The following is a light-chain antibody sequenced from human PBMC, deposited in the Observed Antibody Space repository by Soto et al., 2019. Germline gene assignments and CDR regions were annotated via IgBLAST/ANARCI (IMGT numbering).Light chain of an antibody. J-gene: IGLJ1*01. CDR3: NSYTSSSSYV. V-gene: IGLV2-14*01. Sequence: QSALTQPASVSGPPGQSITISCTGTSSDVGAYNYVSWYQQYPGKAPKLMIYDVSYRPSGVSNRFSGSKSGNTASLTISGLQAEDEADYYCNSYTSSSSYVFGTGTKLTVL. CDR2: DVS. CDR1: SSDVGAYNY.